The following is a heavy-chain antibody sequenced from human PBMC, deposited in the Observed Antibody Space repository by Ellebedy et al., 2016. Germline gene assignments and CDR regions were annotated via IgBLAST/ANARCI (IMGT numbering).Heavy chain of an antibody. CDR1: GFTVSSNY. CDR2: LYSGGTI. D-gene: IGHD6-19*01. Sequence: GGSLRLSCAVSGFTVSSNYMSLVRQAPGKGLEWVSVLYSGGTIYYADSVKGRFTISRDDFKNTLYLQMDSLRAEDTAVYYCARGNAVPGPEPLDYWGQGTLITVSS. CDR3: ARGNAVPGPEPLDY. V-gene: IGHV3-66*01. J-gene: IGHJ4*02.